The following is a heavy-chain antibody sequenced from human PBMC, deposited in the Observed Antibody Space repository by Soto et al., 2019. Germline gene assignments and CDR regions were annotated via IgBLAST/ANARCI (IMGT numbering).Heavy chain of an antibody. Sequence: GGSLRLSFAASGFTFRSFTMNWVRQAPVKGLEWVSTISSNSAYIYYTDALRGRFTISRDNAKNSLHLQMNSLRAEDTAVYYCTRDASRDSSARGWFDPWGPGSLVTVSS. J-gene: IGHJ5*02. CDR1: GFTFRSFT. CDR3: TRDASRDSSARGWFDP. CDR2: ISSNSAYI. D-gene: IGHD6-13*01. V-gene: IGHV3-21*01.